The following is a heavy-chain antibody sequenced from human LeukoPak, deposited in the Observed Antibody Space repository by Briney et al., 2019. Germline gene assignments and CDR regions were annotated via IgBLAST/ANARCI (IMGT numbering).Heavy chain of an antibody. D-gene: IGHD3-22*01. CDR2: IIPIFGTA. CDR1: GGTFSSYA. Sequence: ASVKVSCKASGGTFSSYAISWVRQAPGQGLEWMGGIIPIFGTANYAQKFQGRVTITADESTSTACMELSSLRSEDTAVYYCARDYYDSSGFLNWFDPWGQGTLVTVSS. CDR3: ARDYYDSSGFLNWFDP. J-gene: IGHJ5*02. V-gene: IGHV1-69*13.